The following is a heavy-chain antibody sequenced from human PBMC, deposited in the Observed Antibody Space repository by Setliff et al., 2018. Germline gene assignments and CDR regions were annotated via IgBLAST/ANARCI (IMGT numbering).Heavy chain of an antibody. V-gene: IGHV4-39*01. Sequence: SETLSLTCTVSGDSITSGTYYWGWIRQPPGKGLEWIGGIHYRGTTYSNVSLASRLTISVDTSKNRFSLQLTSVTAADTALYYCAIGGGYCDFFDCFPFDNWGQGFLVTVSS. CDR3: AIGGGYCDFFDCFPFDN. CDR2: IHYRGTT. D-gene: IGHD3-16*01. J-gene: IGHJ4*02. CDR1: GDSITSGTYY.